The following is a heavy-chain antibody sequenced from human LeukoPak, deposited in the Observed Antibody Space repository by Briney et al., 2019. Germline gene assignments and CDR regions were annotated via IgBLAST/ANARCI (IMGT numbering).Heavy chain of an antibody. D-gene: IGHD1-1*01. CDR2: IWYDGNNK. CDR1: GFTFSDYY. CDR3: ASDRYNDIGGY. J-gene: IGHJ4*02. V-gene: IGHV3-33*08. Sequence: GGSLRLSCAASGFTFSDYYMSWIRQAPGKGLEWVAIIWYDGNNKYYTDSVKGRFIISRDNSKNTLYLQMNSLRAEDTAVYYCASDRYNDIGGYWGQGTLVTVSS.